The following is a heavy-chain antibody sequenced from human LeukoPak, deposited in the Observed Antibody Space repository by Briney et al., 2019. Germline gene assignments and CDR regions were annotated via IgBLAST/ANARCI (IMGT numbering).Heavy chain of an antibody. J-gene: IGHJ6*02. V-gene: IGHV1-69*13. Sequence: GASVKVSCKASGGTFSSYAISWVRQAPGQGLEWMGGIIPIFGTANYAQKFQGRVTITADESTSTAYMELSSLRSEDTAVYYCARARVTIFGVVTYYYYYGMDVWGQGTTVTVSS. D-gene: IGHD3-3*01. CDR2: IIPIFGTA. CDR1: GGTFSSYA. CDR3: ARARVTIFGVVTYYYYYGMDV.